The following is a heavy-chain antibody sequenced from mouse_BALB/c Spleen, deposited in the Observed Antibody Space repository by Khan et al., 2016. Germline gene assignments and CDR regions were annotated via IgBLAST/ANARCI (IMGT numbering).Heavy chain of an antibody. CDR2: IRNKANGYTT. CDR3: ARDDYGGDY. D-gene: IGHD2-4*01. J-gene: IGHJ2*01. CDR1: GFTFTDYY. V-gene: IGHV7-3*02. Sequence: EVELVESGGGLVQPGGSLRLSCATSGFTFTDYYMSWVRQPPGKALEWLGFIRNKANGYTTEYSASVKGRFTISRDNSQSILYLQMNTLGAEDSATYYCARDDYGGDYWGQGTTLTVSS.